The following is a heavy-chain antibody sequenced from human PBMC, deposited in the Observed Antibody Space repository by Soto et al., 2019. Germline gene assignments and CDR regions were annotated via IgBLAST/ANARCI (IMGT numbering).Heavy chain of an antibody. V-gene: IGHV1-2*04. Sequence: GASVKVSCKASGYTFTGYYIHWVRQAPGQGLEWMGWINPNSGGTNYAQKFQGWVTMTRDTSISTAYMELSRLRSDDTAVYYCARGGGGITLFRVLITYYYYYYGMDVLVRGTTVTVCS. CDR1: GYTFTGYY. CDR3: ARGGGGITLFRVLITYYYYYYGMDV. D-gene: IGHD3-3*01. CDR2: INPNSGGT. J-gene: IGHJ6*01.